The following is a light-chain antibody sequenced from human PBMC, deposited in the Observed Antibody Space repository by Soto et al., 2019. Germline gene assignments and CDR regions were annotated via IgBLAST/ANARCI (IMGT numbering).Light chain of an antibody. CDR2: EVT. CDR3: CSYAGSRYV. J-gene: IGLJ1*01. Sequence: QAVVTQPASVSGSPGQSINISCTGSSSDVGAYNLVSWYQQYAGKAPKLMIFEVTQRPSGVSDRFSGSKSGNTASLTISGLQAEDEADYYCCSYAGSRYVFGTGTKLTVL. CDR1: SSDVGAYNL. V-gene: IGLV2-23*02.